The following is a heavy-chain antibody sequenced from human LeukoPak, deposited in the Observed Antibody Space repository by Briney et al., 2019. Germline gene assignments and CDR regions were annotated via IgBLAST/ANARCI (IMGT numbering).Heavy chain of an antibody. CDR3: ARGRYCSSTSCYTNDY. CDR1: GYTFTSYD. D-gene: IGHD2-2*02. V-gene: IGHV1-8*01. CDR2: MNPNSGNT. J-gene: IGHJ4*02. Sequence: ASVKVSCKASGYTFTSYDINWVRQATGQGLERMGWMNPNSGNTGYAQKFRGRVTMTRNTSISTAYMELSSLRSEDTAVYYCARGRYCSSTSCYTNDYWGQGTLVTVSS.